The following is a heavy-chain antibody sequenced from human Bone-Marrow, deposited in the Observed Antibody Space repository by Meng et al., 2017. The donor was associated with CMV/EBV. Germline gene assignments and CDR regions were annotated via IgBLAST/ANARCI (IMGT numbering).Heavy chain of an antibody. V-gene: IGHV1-69*05. CDR2: IIPIFGTA. Sequence: SVKVSCKASGGTFSSYAISWVRQAPGQGLEWMGGIIPIFGTANYAQKFQGRATITTDESTSTAYMELTSLRSEDTAVYYCARDCGSSSPEYSSSWYRGRGAFDIWGQGTMVTVSS. CDR1: GGTFSSYA. J-gene: IGHJ3*02. D-gene: IGHD6-13*01. CDR3: ARDCGSSSPEYSSSWYRGRGAFDI.